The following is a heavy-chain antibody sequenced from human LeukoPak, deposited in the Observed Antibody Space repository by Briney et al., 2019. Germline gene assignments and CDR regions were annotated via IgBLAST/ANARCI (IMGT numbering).Heavy chain of an antibody. V-gene: IGHV3-23*01. J-gene: IGHJ4*02. CDR2: ISASDGNT. D-gene: IGHD1/OR15-1a*01. CDR1: GITIRSSG. Sequence: GSQRLSCAASGITIRSSGMSWVRQAPGKGLEWVSGISASDGNTYYADSVQGRFTISRDSSENTLYLQMNSLRAGDTAIYYCTKDEGWEHHYWGQGTLVTVSS. CDR3: TKDEGWEHHY.